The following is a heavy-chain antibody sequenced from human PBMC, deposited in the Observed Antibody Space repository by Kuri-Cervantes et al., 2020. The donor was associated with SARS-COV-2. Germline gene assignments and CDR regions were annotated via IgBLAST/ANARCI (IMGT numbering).Heavy chain of an antibody. CDR3: ARAQGPPMVPFDY. J-gene: IGHJ4*02. Sequence: ASVKVSCKASGYTFTSYAMNWVRQAPGQGLEWMGIINPSGGSTSYAQKFQGRVTMTRDTSTSTVYMELSSLRSEDAAVYYCARAQGPPMVPFDYWGQGTLVTVSS. CDR2: INPSGGST. D-gene: IGHD3-10*01. V-gene: IGHV1-46*01. CDR1: GYTFTSYA.